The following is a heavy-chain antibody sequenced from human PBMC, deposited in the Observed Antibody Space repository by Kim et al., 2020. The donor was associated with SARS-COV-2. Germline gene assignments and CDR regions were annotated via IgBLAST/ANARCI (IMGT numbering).Heavy chain of an antibody. J-gene: IGHJ5*02. CDR1: GYTFTSYG. CDR2: ISAYNGNT. CDR3: ARDTDYYGSGSYYSGFDP. V-gene: IGHV1-18*01. Sequence: ASVKVSCKASGYTFTSYGISWVRQAPGQGLEWMGWISAYNGNTNYAQKLQGRVTMTTDTSTSTAYMELRSLRSDDTAVYYCARDTDYYGSGSYYSGFDPWGQGTLVTVSS. D-gene: IGHD3-10*01.